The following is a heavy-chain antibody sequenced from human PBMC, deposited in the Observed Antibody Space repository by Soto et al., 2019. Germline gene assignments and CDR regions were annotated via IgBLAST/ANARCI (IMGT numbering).Heavy chain of an antibody. CDR2: ISGSGGST. J-gene: IGHJ4*02. D-gene: IGHD3-10*01. CDR3: AKYGYVSGSYEY. CDR1: GFTFSSYA. Sequence: EVQLFESGGGLVQPGGSLRLSCAASGFTFSSYAMSWVRQAPGKGLEWVSAISGSGGSTYYADSVKGRFTISRDNSNNTLYLQMNSLRAEDTAVYYCAKYGYVSGSYEYWGQGTLVTVSS. V-gene: IGHV3-23*01.